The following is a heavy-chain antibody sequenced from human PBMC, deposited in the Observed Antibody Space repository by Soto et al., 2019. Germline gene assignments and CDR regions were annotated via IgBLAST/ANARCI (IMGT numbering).Heavy chain of an antibody. CDR2: ISGSGGST. Sequence: EVQLLESGGGLVQPGGSLRLSCAASGFTFSDYGMSWVRQAPGKGLEWVSGISGSGGSTHYADSVKGRFTISRDNSKNTLYLHMSSLRVEDTALYYCAKRVHYDFCYGLDVWGQGTTVTVSS. CDR3: AKRVHYDFCYGLDV. D-gene: IGHD3-3*01. V-gene: IGHV3-23*01. J-gene: IGHJ6*02. CDR1: GFTFSDYG.